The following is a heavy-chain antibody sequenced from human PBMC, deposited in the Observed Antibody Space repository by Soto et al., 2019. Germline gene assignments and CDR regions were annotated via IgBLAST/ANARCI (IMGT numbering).Heavy chain of an antibody. V-gene: IGHV3-74*01. CDR2: INSDGSST. CDR1: GFTFSSYW. Sequence: GGSLRLSCAASGFTFSSYWMHWVRQAPGKGLVWVSRINSDGSSTSYADSVKGRFTISRDNAKNTLYLQMNSLRAEDTAVYYCAREERWLQLPFEIWGQGTMVTVSS. CDR3: AREERWLQLPFEI. D-gene: IGHD5-12*01. J-gene: IGHJ3*02.